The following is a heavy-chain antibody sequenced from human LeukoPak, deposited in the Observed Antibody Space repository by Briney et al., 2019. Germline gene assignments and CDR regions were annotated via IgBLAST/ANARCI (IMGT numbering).Heavy chain of an antibody. D-gene: IGHD3-10*01. CDR1: GCSFTSYW. V-gene: IGHV5-51*01. CDR3: ARSMVRGVKFWFDH. CDR2: IYPGDSDT. J-gene: IGHJ5*02. Sequence: GESLKISFKGSGCSFTSYWIGWGRRMPGKGVGGMGIIYPGDSDTRYSPSFQGQVTISADKSISTAYLQWSSLKASDTAMYYCARSMVRGVKFWFDHWGQGTLVTVSS.